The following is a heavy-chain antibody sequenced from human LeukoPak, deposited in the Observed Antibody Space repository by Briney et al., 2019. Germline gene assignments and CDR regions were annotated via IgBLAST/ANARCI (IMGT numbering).Heavy chain of an antibody. J-gene: IGHJ6*04. D-gene: IGHD4-11*01. Sequence: SETLSLTCAVSGYSISRGYHWGWIRQPPGKGLEWIGSIHHSGSTYYNSSLKSRVTISVDTSKNQFSLKVSSVTAADTAVYYCAADYSNYVPEVWGKGTTVIVSS. CDR1: GYSISRGYH. CDR2: IHHSGST. V-gene: IGHV4-38-2*01. CDR3: AADYSNYVPEV.